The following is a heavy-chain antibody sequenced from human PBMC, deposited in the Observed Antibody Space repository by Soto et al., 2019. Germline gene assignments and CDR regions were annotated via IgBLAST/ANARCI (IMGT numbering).Heavy chain of an antibody. CDR1: GFSLSSPAVG. Sequence: QITLKESGPTLVKPTQTLTLTCTFSGFSLSSPAVGVNWIRQPPGKALEWLALIYWNDNNQYSPSLRSRLTITKDTSKNQVVLTMTNVDPADTATYYCAHGSGWLSDYWGQGTVVTVSS. J-gene: IGHJ4*02. V-gene: IGHV2-5*01. CDR2: IYWNDNN. CDR3: AHGSGWLSDY. D-gene: IGHD6-19*01.